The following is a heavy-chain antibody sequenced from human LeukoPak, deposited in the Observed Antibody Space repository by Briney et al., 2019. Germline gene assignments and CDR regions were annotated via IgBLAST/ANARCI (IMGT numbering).Heavy chain of an antibody. CDR3: AELGITMVGGV. J-gene: IGHJ6*04. CDR2: ISSSGSTI. Sequence: GGALRLSCAASGFTFSSYEMNSVRQAPGKGLGWVSYISSSGSTIYYADSLKGRFTISRDNAKNSLYLQMNSLRAEDTAVYYCAELGITMVGGVWGKGTTVTISS. V-gene: IGHV3-48*03. CDR1: GFTFSSYE. D-gene: IGHD3-10*02.